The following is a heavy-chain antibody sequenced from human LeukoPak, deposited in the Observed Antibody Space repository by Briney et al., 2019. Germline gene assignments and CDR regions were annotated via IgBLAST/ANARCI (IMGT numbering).Heavy chain of an antibody. D-gene: IGHD6-13*01. V-gene: IGHV1-69*04. J-gene: IGHJ4*02. CDR1: GGTFSSYA. CDR3: AKDSAAAGIGVCNY. CDR2: IIPILGIA. Sequence: GASVKVSCKASGGTFSSYAISWVRQAPGQGLEWMGRIIPILGIANYAQKFQGRVTITADKSTSTAYMELSSLRAEDTAVYYCAKDSAAAGIGVCNYWGQGTLVTVSS.